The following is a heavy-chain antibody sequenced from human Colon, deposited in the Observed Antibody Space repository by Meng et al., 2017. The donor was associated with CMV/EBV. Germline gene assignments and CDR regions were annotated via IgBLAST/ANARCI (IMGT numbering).Heavy chain of an antibody. CDR3: ASVERGYCSSNSCYNRYLHH. D-gene: IGHD2-2*01. Sequence: YAFNWARQTPGQGLEWIGGIVPSFAILRYAQRFQGRVSITTDESASNIDLELSSLRSDDTAVYYCASVERGYCSSNSCYNRYLHHWGQGTLVTVSS. CDR1: YA. J-gene: IGHJ1*01. CDR2: IVPSFAIL. V-gene: IGHV1-69*05.